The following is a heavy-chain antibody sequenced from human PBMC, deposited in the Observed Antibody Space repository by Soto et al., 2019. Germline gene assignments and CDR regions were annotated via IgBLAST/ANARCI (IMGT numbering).Heavy chain of an antibody. V-gene: IGHV3-21*01. Sequence: GGSLRLSCAASGFTFSSYSMNWVRQAPGKGLEWVSSISSSSSYKYYADSVKGRFTISRDNSKNTLYLQMNSLRTEDTAVYYCARGDFDILTGYPYYFDYWGQGTLVTVSS. CDR1: GFTFSSYS. D-gene: IGHD3-9*01. CDR3: ARGDFDILTGYPYYFDY. CDR2: ISSSSSYK. J-gene: IGHJ4*02.